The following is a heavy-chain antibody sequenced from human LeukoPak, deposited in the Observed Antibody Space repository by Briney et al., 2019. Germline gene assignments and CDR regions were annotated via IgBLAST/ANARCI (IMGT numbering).Heavy chain of an antibody. J-gene: IGHJ4*02. Sequence: SVKVSCKASGGTFSSYAISWVRQAPGQGLEWMGRIIPILGIANYAQKFQGRVTITADKSTSTAYMELSSLRPEDTAVYYCAGTYYYDSSGYYPRQDYWGQGTLVTVSS. CDR3: AGTYYYDSSGYYPRQDY. CDR1: GGTFSSYA. V-gene: IGHV1-69*04. D-gene: IGHD3-22*01. CDR2: IIPILGIA.